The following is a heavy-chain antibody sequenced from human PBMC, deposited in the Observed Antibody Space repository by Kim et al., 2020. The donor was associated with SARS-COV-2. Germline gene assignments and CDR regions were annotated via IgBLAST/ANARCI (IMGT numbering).Heavy chain of an antibody. D-gene: IGHD6-13*01. Sequence: GGSLRLSCAASGFTFSSYSMNWVRQAPGKGLEWVSSISSSSSYIYYADSVKGRFTISRDNAKNSLYLQMNSLRAEDTAVYYCARDRPEQGYYYYGMDVWGHGTTVTVSS. V-gene: IGHV3-21*01. CDR2: ISSSSSYI. J-gene: IGHJ6*02. CDR1: GFTFSSYS. CDR3: ARDRPEQGYYYYGMDV.